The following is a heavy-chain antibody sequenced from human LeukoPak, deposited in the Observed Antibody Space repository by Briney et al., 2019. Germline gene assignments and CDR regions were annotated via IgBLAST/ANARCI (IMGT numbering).Heavy chain of an antibody. CDR2: ISSSSYI. V-gene: IGHV3-21*01. Sequence: GGSLRLSCAASGFTFRRLAMTWVRQAPGKGLEWVSSISSSSYIYYADSVKGRFTISRDNAKNSLYLQMNSLRAEDTAVYYCARDSILYGSGSLDYWGQGTLVTVSS. D-gene: IGHD3-10*01. CDR3: ARDSILYGSGSLDY. J-gene: IGHJ4*02. CDR1: GFTFRRLA.